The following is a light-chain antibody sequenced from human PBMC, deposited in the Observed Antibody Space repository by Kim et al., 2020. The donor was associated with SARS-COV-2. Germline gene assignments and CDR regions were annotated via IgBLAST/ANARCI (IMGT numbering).Light chain of an antibody. CDR2: DVS. V-gene: IGLV2-14*04. CDR1: ISDIGGYTY. J-gene: IGLJ3*02. CDR3: SSYTNTNSLL. Sequence: GQSITMSCTGSISDIGGYTYVSWYQQHPGKAPTLIIYDVSNRPSGVSDRFSGSKSDNTASLTISGLQAEDEADYYCSSYTNTNSLLFGGGTKVTVL.